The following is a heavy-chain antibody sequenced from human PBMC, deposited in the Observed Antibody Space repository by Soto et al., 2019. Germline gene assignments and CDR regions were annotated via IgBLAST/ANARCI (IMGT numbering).Heavy chain of an antibody. CDR2: ISYDGSNK. Sequence: GGSLRFSCAASGFTFSSYAMHWVRQAPGKGLEWVAVISYDGSNKYYADSVKGRFTISRDNSKNTLYLQMNSLRAEDTAVYYCARDPYSSSWREFDYWGQGTLVTVSS. V-gene: IGHV3-30-3*01. J-gene: IGHJ4*02. CDR1: GFTFSSYA. D-gene: IGHD6-13*01. CDR3: ARDPYSSSWREFDY.